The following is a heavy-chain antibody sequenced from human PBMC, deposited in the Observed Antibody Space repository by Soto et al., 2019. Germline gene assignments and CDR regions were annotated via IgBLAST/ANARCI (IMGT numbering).Heavy chain of an antibody. CDR3: AKDLSSPFGELLMPIFDY. V-gene: IGHV3-23*01. Sequence: GGSLRLSCAASGFTFSSYAMSWVRQAPGKGLEWVSAISGSGGSTYYADSVKGRFTISRDNSKNTLYLQMNSLRAEDTAVYYCAKDLSSPFGELLMPIFDYWGQGTLVTVSS. CDR1: GFTFSSYA. J-gene: IGHJ4*02. D-gene: IGHD3-10*01. CDR2: ISGSGGST.